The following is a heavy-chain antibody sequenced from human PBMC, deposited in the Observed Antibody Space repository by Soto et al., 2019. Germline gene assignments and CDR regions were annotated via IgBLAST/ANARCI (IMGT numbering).Heavy chain of an antibody. D-gene: IGHD5-18*01. Sequence: GGSLRLSCAASGFTFSSYGMHWVRQATGKGLEWVSAIGTAGDTYYPGSVKGRFTISRENAKNSLYLQMNSLRAGDTAVYYCARATAMVTRYYYYYYMDVWGKGTTVTVSS. CDR1: GFTFSSYG. V-gene: IGHV3-13*01. CDR2: IGTAGDT. J-gene: IGHJ6*03. CDR3: ARATAMVTRYYYYYYMDV.